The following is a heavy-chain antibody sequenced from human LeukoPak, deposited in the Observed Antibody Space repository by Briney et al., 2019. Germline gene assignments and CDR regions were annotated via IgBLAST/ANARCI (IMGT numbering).Heavy chain of an antibody. Sequence: PGGPLNLSCPASGFTFRSYGMHWARQAPAKGLEWVEVIGYDGSNKYYADSVKGRFTISRDNSKNTLYLQMNSLRAEDTAVYYCAREIQTAMVTNYYYGMDVWGQGTTVTVSS. V-gene: IGHV3-33*01. CDR1: GFTFRSYG. D-gene: IGHD5-18*01. J-gene: IGHJ6*02. CDR3: AREIQTAMVTNYYYGMDV. CDR2: IGYDGSNK.